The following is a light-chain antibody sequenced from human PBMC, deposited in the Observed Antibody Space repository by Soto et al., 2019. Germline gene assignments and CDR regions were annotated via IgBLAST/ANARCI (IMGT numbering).Light chain of an antibody. CDR2: KAS. Sequence: DIQMTQSPSTLSASVGDRVTITCRASQSISTWLAWYQQKPGKAPKLLIYKASSLESGVPSRFSGSGSGTEFTLTISSLQPDDFATYYCQQYESDSWTFGQGTKVEI. CDR1: QSISTW. J-gene: IGKJ1*01. CDR3: QQYESDSWT. V-gene: IGKV1-5*03.